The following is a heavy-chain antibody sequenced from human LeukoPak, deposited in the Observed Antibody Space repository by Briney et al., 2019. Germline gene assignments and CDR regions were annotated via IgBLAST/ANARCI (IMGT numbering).Heavy chain of an antibody. CDR2: ISGSSSYI. CDR3: VRDQTVFTILDY. V-gene: IGHV3-21*01. J-gene: IGHJ4*02. D-gene: IGHD4-17*01. CDR1: GFTFSTYW. Sequence: GGSLRLSCAASGFTFSTYWMSWVRQAPGKGLEWVSSISGSSSYIYYADSVKGRFTISRGNAKNSLYLQMNSLRAEDTAVYYCVRDQTVFTILDYWGQGTLVTVSS.